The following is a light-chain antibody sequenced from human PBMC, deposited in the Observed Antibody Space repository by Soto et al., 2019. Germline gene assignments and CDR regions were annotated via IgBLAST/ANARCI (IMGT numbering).Light chain of an antibody. CDR2: RAS. Sequence: EIGLTRSPGTLSLSPGERATLSCRASQSVSISYLAWYQQKPGQAPRLLIYRASSRATGIPDRFSGSGSGTDFTLTISRLEPEDFAVYYCQQYGSSPRTFGQGTKVDIK. CDR1: QSVSISY. J-gene: IGKJ1*01. CDR3: QQYGSSPRT. V-gene: IGKV3-20*01.